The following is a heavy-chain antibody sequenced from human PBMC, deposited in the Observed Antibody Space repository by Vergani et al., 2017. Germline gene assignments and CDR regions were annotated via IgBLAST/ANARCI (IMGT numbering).Heavy chain of an antibody. Sequence: EVQLVESGGGLVQPGGSLRLSCEGSGFSFSGYWMHWVRQSPEKGLVWVSRIKSDGSITNYADSVKGRFTISRDNAKNSLSLEMKSLRPEDAALYYCVKSTTGDQDDSTDYLDYWGQGTLVTVSS. CDR1: GFSFSGYW. V-gene: IGHV3-74*01. J-gene: IGHJ4*02. D-gene: IGHD3-22*01. CDR3: VKSTTGDQDDSTDYLDY. CDR2: IKSDGSIT.